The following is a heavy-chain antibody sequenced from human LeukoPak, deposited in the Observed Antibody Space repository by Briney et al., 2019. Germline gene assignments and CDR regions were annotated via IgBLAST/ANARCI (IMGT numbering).Heavy chain of an antibody. CDR3: ARDFEVLRYFEEYVY. J-gene: IGHJ4*02. CDR2: ISSSSSYI. V-gene: IGHV3-21*01. CDR1: GFTFSSYS. D-gene: IGHD3-9*01. Sequence: PGGSLRLSCAASGFTFSSYSMNWVRQAPGKGLEWVSSISSSSSYIYYADSVKGRFTISRDNAKNSLYLQMNSLRAEDTAVYYCARDFEVLRYFEEYVYWGQGTLVTVSS.